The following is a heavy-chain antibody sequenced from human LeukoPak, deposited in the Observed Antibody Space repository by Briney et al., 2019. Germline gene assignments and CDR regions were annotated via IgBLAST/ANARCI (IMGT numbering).Heavy chain of an antibody. J-gene: IGHJ4*02. Sequence: GESLKISCKGSGYSFTSYWIGWVRQAPGQRLEWMGWINAGNGNTKYSQKFQGRVTITRDTSASTAYMELSSLRSEDTAVYYCARDNLSQRYGSGSYYPDDYWGQGTLVTVSS. V-gene: IGHV1-3*01. CDR3: ARDNLSQRYGSGSYYPDDY. CDR1: GYSFTSYW. CDR2: INAGNGNT. D-gene: IGHD3-10*01.